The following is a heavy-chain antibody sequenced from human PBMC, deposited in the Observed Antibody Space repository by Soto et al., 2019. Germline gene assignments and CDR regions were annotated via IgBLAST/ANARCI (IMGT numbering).Heavy chain of an antibody. J-gene: IGHJ4*02. CDR3: AEGRGGTYGTFDS. Sequence: EVQLLESGGGLVQPGGSLRLSCAVSGFTFSSYGMTWVRQAPGKGLEWVSTISGSGGGTYYTDSVKGRFTISRDTSKNTVSLEMSSLRVADTAVYYCAEGRGGTYGTFDSWGQGALVTVSS. CDR1: GFTFSSYG. V-gene: IGHV3-23*01. D-gene: IGHD1-1*01. CDR2: ISGSGGGT.